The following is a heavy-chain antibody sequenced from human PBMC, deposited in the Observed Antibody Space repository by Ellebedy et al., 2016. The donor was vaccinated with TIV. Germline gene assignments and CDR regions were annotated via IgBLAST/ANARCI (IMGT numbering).Heavy chain of an antibody. CDR3: ATGTIVRGDIPRKKTPNPHFDY. D-gene: IGHD3-10*01. CDR1: GFPFSDYS. Sequence: GESLKISCAASGFPFSDYSMNWIRQAPGKGLEWVSYISSSGSTIYYADSGKGRFTIPRDHAKNSLYLQMSSLRAEGTVVYYCATGTIVRGDIPRKKTPNPHFDYWGQGTLVTVSS. CDR2: ISSSGSTI. J-gene: IGHJ4*02. V-gene: IGHV3-11*01.